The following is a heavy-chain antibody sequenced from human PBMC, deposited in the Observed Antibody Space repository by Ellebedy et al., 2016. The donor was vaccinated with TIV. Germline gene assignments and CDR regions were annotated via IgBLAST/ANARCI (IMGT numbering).Heavy chain of an antibody. D-gene: IGHD5-24*01. J-gene: IGHJ4*02. V-gene: IGHV4-39*07. CDR3: AREVGGYNYFY. CDR1: GGSISSGGYS. Sequence: SETLSLTXAVSGGSISSGGYSWSWIRQPPGKGLEWIGSIYHSGSTYYNPSLKSRVTISVDTSKNQFSLKLSSVTAADTAVYYCAREVGGYNYFYWGQGTLVTVSS. CDR2: IYHSGST.